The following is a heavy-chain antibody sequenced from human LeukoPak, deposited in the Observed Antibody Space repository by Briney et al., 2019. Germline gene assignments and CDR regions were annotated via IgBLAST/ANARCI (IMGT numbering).Heavy chain of an antibody. D-gene: IGHD3-16*01. CDR2: VSSNGAKT. CDR1: GFTFSSYA. CDR3: ARGTFGGGNWFDP. V-gene: IGHV3-23*01. J-gene: IGHJ5*02. Sequence: PGGSLRLSCAASGFTFSSYAITWVRQAPGKGLEWVSAVSSNGAKTYYADSVKGRFTISRDNYKNTLYLQMNSLRAEDTAVYYCARGTFGGGNWFDPWGQGTLVTVSS.